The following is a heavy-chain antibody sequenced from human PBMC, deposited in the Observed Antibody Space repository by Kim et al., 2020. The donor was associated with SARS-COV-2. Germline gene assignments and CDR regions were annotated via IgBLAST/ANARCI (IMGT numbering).Heavy chain of an antibody. V-gene: IGHV3-23*01. D-gene: IGHD2-2*01. Sequence: GGSLRLSCAASGFTFSNYAMSWVRQAPGKGLEWVSAISGSGGSTYYADSVKGRFTISRDNSKNTLYLQMNSLRAEDTALYYCAKIQGYCSSTICANFDYWGQGTLVTVS. CDR1: GFTFSNYA. CDR2: ISGSGGST. J-gene: IGHJ4*02. CDR3: AKIQGYCSSTICANFDY.